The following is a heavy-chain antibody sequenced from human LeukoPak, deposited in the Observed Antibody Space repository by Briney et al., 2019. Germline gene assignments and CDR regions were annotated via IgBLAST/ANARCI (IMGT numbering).Heavy chain of an antibody. CDR2: ISGDGSST. D-gene: IGHD3-22*01. Sequence: PGGSLRLSCAASGFTFSSYWMHWVRQAPGKGLVWVSRISGDGSSTNYADSVKGRLTISRDNAKNTLYLQMNSLRAEDTAIYYCARGGARSYSAFDYWGQGSLVTVSS. V-gene: IGHV3-74*01. CDR3: ARGGARSYSAFDY. J-gene: IGHJ4*02. CDR1: GFTFSSYW.